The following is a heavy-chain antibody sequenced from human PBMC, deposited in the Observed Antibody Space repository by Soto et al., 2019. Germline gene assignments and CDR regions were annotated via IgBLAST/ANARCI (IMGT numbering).Heavy chain of an antibody. CDR3: AREYNYDSSGIGFDS. CDR1: GGSINNNHYY. D-gene: IGHD3-22*01. Sequence: SETLSLTCTVSGGSINNNHYYWGCVRQPPGKGLEWIGSISYSGTTYFNPSLKSRVVKSVDTSRNQFSLRLTSVTAADTAVYYRAREYNYDSSGIGFDSWGQGTLVTVS. J-gene: IGHJ4*02. CDR2: ISYSGTT. V-gene: IGHV4-39*02.